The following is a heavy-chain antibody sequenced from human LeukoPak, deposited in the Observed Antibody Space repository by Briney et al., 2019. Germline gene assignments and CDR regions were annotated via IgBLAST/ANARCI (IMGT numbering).Heavy chain of an antibody. CDR3: ARFFTSGFDY. V-gene: IGHV3-11*04. J-gene: IGHJ4*02. CDR2: ISGGGDST. Sequence: ISGGGDSTYYADSVKGRFTISRDNAKNSLYLQMNSLRAEDTAVYYCARFFTSGFDYRGQGTLVTVSS. D-gene: IGHD3-10*01.